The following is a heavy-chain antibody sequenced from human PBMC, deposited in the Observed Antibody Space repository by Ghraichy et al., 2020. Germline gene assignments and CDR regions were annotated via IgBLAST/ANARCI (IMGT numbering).Heavy chain of an antibody. CDR3: ARHHWRGNDAFDI. V-gene: IGHV4-39*01. D-gene: IGHD3-16*01. Sequence: SETLSLTCTVSGGSISSNDDYWGWIRQPPGKGLEWIGSIFYNGNVYYNPSLKSRVTISVDTSKNQFSLKLSSVTAADTAVYYCARHHWRGNDAFDIWGQGTIVTVS. J-gene: IGHJ3*02. CDR1: GGSISSNDDY. CDR2: IFYNGNV.